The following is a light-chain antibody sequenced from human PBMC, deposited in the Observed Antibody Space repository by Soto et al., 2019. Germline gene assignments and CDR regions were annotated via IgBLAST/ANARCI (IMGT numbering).Light chain of an antibody. J-gene: IGLJ2*01. CDR3: QSYDSSLSGHVV. CDR2: GNS. V-gene: IGLV1-40*01. CDR1: DSNIGANYD. Sequence: QPVLTQPPSVSGAPGQRVTISCTGSDSNIGANYDVHWYQQLPGTAPKLLIYGNSNRPSGVPDRFSGSKSGTSASLAITGLQAEDEADYYCQSYDSSLSGHVVFGGGTKLTVL.